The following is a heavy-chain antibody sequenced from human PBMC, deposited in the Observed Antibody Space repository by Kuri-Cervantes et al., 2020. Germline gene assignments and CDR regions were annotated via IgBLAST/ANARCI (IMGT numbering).Heavy chain of an antibody. CDR1: GGSISSSNW. CDR2: IYYSGRT. CDR3: ARAEYSSGWYVYFDY. Sequence: SETLSLTCAVSGGSISSSNWWSWVRQPPGKGLEWIGYIYYSGRTSYKPSLNSRVTISVDTSKNQFSLKLSSVTAADTAVYYCARAEYSSGWYVYFDYWGQGTLVTVSS. V-gene: IGHV4-4*02. D-gene: IGHD6-19*01. J-gene: IGHJ4*02.